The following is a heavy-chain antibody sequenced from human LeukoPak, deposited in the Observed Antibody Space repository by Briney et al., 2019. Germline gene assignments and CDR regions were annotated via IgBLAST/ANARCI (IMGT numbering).Heavy chain of an antibody. V-gene: IGHV3-21*01. CDR1: GFTFSTYA. CDR3: ARDGLERFGELLKGTDY. Sequence: GGSLRLSCAASGFTFSTYAISWVRQAPGKGLEWVSCISSTSNYIFYADSVRGRFTISRDNAKNSLYLQMNSLRAEDTAVYYCARDGLERFGELLKGTDYWGQGTLVTVSS. J-gene: IGHJ4*02. D-gene: IGHD3-10*01. CDR2: ISSTSNYI.